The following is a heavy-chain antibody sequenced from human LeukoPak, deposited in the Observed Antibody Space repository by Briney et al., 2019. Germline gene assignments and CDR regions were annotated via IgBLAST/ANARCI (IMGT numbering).Heavy chain of an antibody. V-gene: IGHV4-59*12. J-gene: IGHJ6*03. D-gene: IGHD3-16*02. CDR3: ARGAGYRGNYYYYYMDA. Sequence: SETLSLTCTVSGGSISSYYWSWIRQPPGKGLGWIGYIYYSGSTNYNPSLKSRVTISVDTSKNQFSLKLSSVTAADTAVYYCARGAGYRGNYYYYYMDAWGKGTTVTVSS. CDR1: GGSISSYY. CDR2: IYYSGST.